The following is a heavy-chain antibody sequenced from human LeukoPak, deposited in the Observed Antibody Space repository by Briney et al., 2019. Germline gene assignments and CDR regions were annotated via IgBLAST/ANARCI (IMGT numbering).Heavy chain of an antibody. D-gene: IGHD2-15*01. CDR3: ARKYCSGGSCHYYGMDV. Sequence: GASVKVSCKASGYTFTRYDINWVRQATGQGLEWMGWMNPNRGNTGYAQKFQGRVTMTTTTSISTAYTELSSLRSEDTPVYYCARKYCSGGSCHYYGMDVWGQGTTVTVSS. V-gene: IGHV1-8*01. J-gene: IGHJ6*02. CDR1: GYTFTRYD. CDR2: MNPNRGNT.